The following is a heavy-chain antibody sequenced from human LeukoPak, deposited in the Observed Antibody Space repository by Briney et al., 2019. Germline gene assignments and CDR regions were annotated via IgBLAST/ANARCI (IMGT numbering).Heavy chain of an antibody. CDR2: IYDSGST. J-gene: IGHJ4*02. V-gene: IGHV4-59*04. D-gene: IGHD1-26*01. CDR3: AKSGGYGLIDY. Sequence: PGGSLRLSCAASGFTFTNAWMSWVRQAPGKGLEWIGNIYDSGSTYYNASLQSRVTISIDTSKNQFSLRLSSVTAADTAMYYCAKSGGYGLIDYWGQGTLVTVSS. CDR1: GFTFTNAW.